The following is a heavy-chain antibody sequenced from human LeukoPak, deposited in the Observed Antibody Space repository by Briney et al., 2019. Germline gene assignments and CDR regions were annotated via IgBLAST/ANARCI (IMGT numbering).Heavy chain of an antibody. Sequence: SETLSLTCTVSVGSIRSYYWGWVRQPPGKGLEWIGRIYTTGTTQYNPSLKSRVTMSIDTSTNQFSLNLRSMTAADTAVYYCGRQGNTASHYFLDYWSQGTLVAVS. V-gene: IGHV4-4*07. CDR3: GRQGNTASHYFLDY. J-gene: IGHJ4*02. CDR1: VGSIRSYY. CDR2: IYTTGTT. D-gene: IGHD2-21*01.